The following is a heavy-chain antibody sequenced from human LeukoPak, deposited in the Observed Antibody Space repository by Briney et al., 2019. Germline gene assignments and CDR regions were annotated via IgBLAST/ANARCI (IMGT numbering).Heavy chain of an antibody. D-gene: IGHD1-26*01. J-gene: IGHJ4*02. V-gene: IGHV3-23*01. Sequence: GGSLRLSCAASGFTFSTYATSWVRQAPGKGLEWVSAISGSGGSTYYADSVKGRFTISRDNSKNTLYLQMNSLRAEDTAVYYCAKGTVGAEYYSDYWGQGTLVTVSS. CDR1: GFTFSTYA. CDR3: AKGTVGAEYYSDY. CDR2: ISGSGGST.